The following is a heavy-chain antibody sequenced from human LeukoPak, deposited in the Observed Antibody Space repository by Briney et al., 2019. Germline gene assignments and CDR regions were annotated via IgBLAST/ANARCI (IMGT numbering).Heavy chain of an antibody. CDR1: GGSISSYY. J-gene: IGHJ5*02. Sequence: WETLSLTCTVSGGSISSYYWSWIRQPAGKGLQWIGRIYTSGSTNYNPSLKSRVTMSVDTSKNQFSLKLSSVTAADTAVYYCARGIAAAGPPNTGIWFDPCGQGTLVTVSS. D-gene: IGHD6-13*01. CDR2: IYTSGST. CDR3: ARGIAAAGPPNTGIWFDP. V-gene: IGHV4-4*07.